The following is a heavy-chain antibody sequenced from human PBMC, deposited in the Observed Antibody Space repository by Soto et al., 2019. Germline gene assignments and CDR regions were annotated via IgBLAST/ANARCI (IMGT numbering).Heavy chain of an antibody. Sequence: SETLSLTCIISSGSITTSSYYWGWIRQPPGKGLEWIGSVYYLGNTYYNPSLKSRVTISVDTSKNQFSVYLRSVTASDTAVYYCARQSPTGNPDYWGLGTLVTVSS. CDR3: ARQSPTGNPDY. J-gene: IGHJ4*02. CDR2: VYYLGNT. D-gene: IGHD4-4*01. V-gene: IGHV4-39*01. CDR1: SGSITTSSYY.